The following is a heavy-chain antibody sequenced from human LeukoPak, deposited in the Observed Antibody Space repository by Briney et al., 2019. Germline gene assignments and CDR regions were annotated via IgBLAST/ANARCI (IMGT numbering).Heavy chain of an antibody. CDR2: IYYSGST. Sequence: LETLSLTCTVSGGSISSYYWSWIRQPPGKGLEWIGYIYYSGSTNYNPSLKSRVTISVDTSKNQFSLKLSSVTAADTAVYYCARHVAGPFGNFDYWGQGTLVTVSS. V-gene: IGHV4-59*08. CDR3: ARHVAGPFGNFDY. CDR1: GGSISSYY. J-gene: IGHJ4*02. D-gene: IGHD3-16*01.